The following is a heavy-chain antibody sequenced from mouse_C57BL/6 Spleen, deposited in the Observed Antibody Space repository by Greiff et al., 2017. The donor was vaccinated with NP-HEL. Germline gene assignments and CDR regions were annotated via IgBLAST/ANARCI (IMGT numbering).Heavy chain of an antibody. D-gene: IGHD1-1*01. J-gene: IGHJ2*01. CDR2: IWSGGST. Sequence: VQRVESGPGLVQPSQSLSITCTVSGFSLTSYGVHWVRQSPGKGLEWLGVIWSGGSTDYNAAFISRLSISKDNSKSQVFFKMNSLQADDTAIYYCARHYYGSSYGYFDYWGQGTTLTVSS. CDR1: GFSLTSYG. CDR3: ARHYYGSSYGYFDY. V-gene: IGHV2-2*01.